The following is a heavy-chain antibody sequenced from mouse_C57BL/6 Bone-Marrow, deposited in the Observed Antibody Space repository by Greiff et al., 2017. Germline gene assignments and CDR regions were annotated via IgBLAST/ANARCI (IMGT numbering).Heavy chain of an antibody. CDR2: IYPSDSET. D-gene: IGHD1-1*01. Sequence: QVQLQQPGAELVRPGSSVKLSCKASGYTFTSYWMDWVKQRPGQGLEWIGNIYPSDSETHYNQKFKDKATLTVDKSSSTAYMQLSSLTSEDSAVYYWSRMHYYGSSSRAIDYWGQGTSVTVSS. V-gene: IGHV1-61*01. CDR1: GYTFTSYW. J-gene: IGHJ4*01. CDR3: SRMHYYGSSSRAIDY.